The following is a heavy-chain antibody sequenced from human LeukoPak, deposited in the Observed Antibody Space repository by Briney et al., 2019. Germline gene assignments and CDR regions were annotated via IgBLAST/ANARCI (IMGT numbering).Heavy chain of an antibody. CDR1: GFTFSSYS. Sequence: GGSLRLSCAASGFTFSSYSMNWVRQAPGKGLEWVSSISSSSSYIYYADSVKGRFTISRDNAKNSLYLQMNSLRAEDTAVYYCARGKQLWFGFDYWGQGTLVTVSS. CDR3: ARGKQLWFGFDY. V-gene: IGHV3-21*01. J-gene: IGHJ4*02. CDR2: ISSSSSYI. D-gene: IGHD5-18*01.